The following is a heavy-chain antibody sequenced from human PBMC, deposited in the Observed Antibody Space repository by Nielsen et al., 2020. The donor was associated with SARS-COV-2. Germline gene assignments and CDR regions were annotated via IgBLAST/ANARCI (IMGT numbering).Heavy chain of an antibody. V-gene: IGHV1-69*05. CDR3: ARVYYYGSGSYWGYYYYYMDV. CDR2: IIPIFGTA. Sequence: WVRQAPGQGLEWMGGIIPIFGTANYAQKLQGRVTMTTDTSTSTAYMELRSLRSDDTAVYYCARVYYYGSGSYWGYYYYYMDVWGKGTTVTVSS. D-gene: IGHD3-10*01. J-gene: IGHJ6*03.